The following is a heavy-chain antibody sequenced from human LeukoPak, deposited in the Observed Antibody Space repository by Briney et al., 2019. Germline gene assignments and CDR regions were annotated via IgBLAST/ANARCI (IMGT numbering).Heavy chain of an antibody. CDR1: GFTFSSPS. CDR2: ITPSGDGT. Sequence: GGSLRLSCVASGFTFSSPSMSWVRQVSGKGLEWVSSITPSGDGTYYTDSVKGRFTIFRDNSRNTLYLQMNSLRVEDAAVYYCAKDSPVATIWGQGTMVTVSS. V-gene: IGHV3-23*01. J-gene: IGHJ3*02. CDR3: AKDSPVATI. D-gene: IGHD5-12*01.